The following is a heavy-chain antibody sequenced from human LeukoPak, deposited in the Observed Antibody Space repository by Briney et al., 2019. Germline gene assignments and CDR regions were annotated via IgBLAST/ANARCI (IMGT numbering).Heavy chain of an antibody. V-gene: IGHV1-58*01. CDR1: GFTFTISA. CDR2: IVVGSGNT. D-gene: IGHD3-22*01. J-gene: IGHJ4*02. CDR3: AAGTYYYDSSGYPY. Sequence: SVTVSFKASGFTFTISAVQWVRQARGQRLEWIGWIVVGSGNTNYAQKFQERVTITRDMSTSTAYMELSSLRSEDTAVYYCAAGTYYYDSSGYPYWGQGTLVTVSS.